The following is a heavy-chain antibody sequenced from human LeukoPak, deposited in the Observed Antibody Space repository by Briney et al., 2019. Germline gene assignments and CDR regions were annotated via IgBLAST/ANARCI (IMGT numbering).Heavy chain of an antibody. V-gene: IGHV1-69*13. J-gene: IGHJ6*02. CDR1: GGTFSSYA. CDR3: ARDGVVPAAMVGYYYGMDV. D-gene: IGHD2-2*01. CDR2: IIPIFGTA. Sequence: ASVKVSCKASGGTFSSYAISRVRQAPGQGLEWMGGIIPIFGTANYAQKFQSRVTITADESTSTAYMELSSLRSEDTAVYYCARDGVVPAAMVGYYYGMDVWGQGTTVTVSS.